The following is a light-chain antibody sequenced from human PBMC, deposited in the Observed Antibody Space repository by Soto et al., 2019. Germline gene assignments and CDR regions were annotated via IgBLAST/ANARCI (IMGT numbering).Light chain of an antibody. CDR2: LGS. V-gene: IGKV2-28*01. Sequence: DIVMTQSPLSLPVTPGEPASISCRSSQSLLYSDGYNYLDWYLQKPGQSPQLLIYLGSNRASGVPDRFNGSAPGTDSSLKISRVEAEGVGVFYCVQALQLPLTFGEGTKVEIK. J-gene: IGKJ4*01. CDR3: VQALQLPLT. CDR1: QSLLYSDGYNY.